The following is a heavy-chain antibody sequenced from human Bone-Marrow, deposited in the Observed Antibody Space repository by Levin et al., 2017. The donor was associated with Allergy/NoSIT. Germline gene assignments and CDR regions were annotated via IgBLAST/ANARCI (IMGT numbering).Heavy chain of an antibody. J-gene: IGHJ5*02. CDR1: GFILSRDS. CDR2: ISSGVNTI. V-gene: IGHV3-48*01. Sequence: GGSLRLSCAGSGFILSRDSINWVRQAPGKGLEWVSYISSGVNTIYYSDSVKGRFTVSRDNAKNSLYLQMNSLRAEDTAVYYCARGAELDPWGQGTRVTVSS. CDR3: ARGAELDP.